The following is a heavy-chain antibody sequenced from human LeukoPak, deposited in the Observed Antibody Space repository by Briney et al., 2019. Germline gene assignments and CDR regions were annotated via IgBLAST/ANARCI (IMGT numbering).Heavy chain of an antibody. V-gene: IGHV3-23*01. D-gene: IGHD3-10*01. J-gene: IGHJ5*02. Sequence: GGSLRLSCTASGFTFTNAWMTWVRQAPGKGLEWVSAISGSGGSTYYADSVKGRFTISRDNSKNTLYLQMNSLRAEDTAVYYCAKYTEFGVNWFDPWGQGTLVTVSS. CDR2: ISGSGGST. CDR1: GFTFTNAW. CDR3: AKYTEFGVNWFDP.